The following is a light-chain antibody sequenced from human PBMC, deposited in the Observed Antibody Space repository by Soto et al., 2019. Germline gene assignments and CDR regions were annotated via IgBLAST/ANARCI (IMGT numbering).Light chain of an antibody. V-gene: IGKV3-20*01. CDR2: AAS. J-gene: IGKJ4*01. CDR1: QSVSSTY. Sequence: EIVLTQSPCTLSLSPGERATLSCRASQSVSSTYLAWYQQKPRQAPRLLISAASRRATAFPDRFSVSGSGTAFTVTISRLEPEAFAVYYCHLYATSHTFGRGTKVEIK. CDR3: HLYATSHT.